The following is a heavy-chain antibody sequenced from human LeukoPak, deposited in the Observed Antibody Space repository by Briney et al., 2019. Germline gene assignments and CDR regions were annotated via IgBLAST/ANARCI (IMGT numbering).Heavy chain of an antibody. D-gene: IGHD3-22*01. CDR1: GGTFSSYA. Sequence: SVKVSCKASGGTFSSYAISWVRQAPGQGLEWMGGIIPIFGTANYAQKFQGRVTITADESTSTAYMELSSLRSEDTAVYYCARGGMYYYDSSGYETDGYWGQGTLVTVSS. V-gene: IGHV1-69*13. CDR3: ARGGMYYYDSSGYETDGY. CDR2: IIPIFGTA. J-gene: IGHJ4*02.